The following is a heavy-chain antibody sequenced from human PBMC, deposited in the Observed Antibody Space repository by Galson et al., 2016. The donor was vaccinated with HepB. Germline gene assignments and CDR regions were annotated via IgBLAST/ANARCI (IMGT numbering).Heavy chain of an antibody. CDR1: GGAISRSA. Sequence: SVKVSCKASGGAISRSAFSWVRQAPGQGLEWMGGIVPFTGTPVYAQKFQGRVGITADESTYTAFTELSRLRSEDTAVYFCASSSTFYAGGDDDAFGFWGQGTMVTVSS. D-gene: IGHD2/OR15-2a*01. V-gene: IGHV1-69*13. J-gene: IGHJ3*01. CDR3: ASSSTFYAGGDDDAFGF. CDR2: IVPFTGTP.